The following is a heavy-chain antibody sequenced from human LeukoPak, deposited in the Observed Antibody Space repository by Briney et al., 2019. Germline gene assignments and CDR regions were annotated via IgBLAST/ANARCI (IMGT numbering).Heavy chain of an antibody. Sequence: PGGSLRLSCAASGFTFNRYWLTWVRQAPGKGLEWVANIKQDGSEKYYVDSEKGRFTISRDSAKNSLYLQMNSLRAEDTAVYYCARIDYYDSSGYRHYYFDYWGQGTLVTVSS. CDR1: GFTFNRYW. D-gene: IGHD3-22*01. CDR2: IKQDGSEK. V-gene: IGHV3-7*04. J-gene: IGHJ4*02. CDR3: ARIDYYDSSGYRHYYFDY.